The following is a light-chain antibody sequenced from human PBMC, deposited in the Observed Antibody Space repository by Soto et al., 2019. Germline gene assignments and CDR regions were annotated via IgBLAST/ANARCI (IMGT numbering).Light chain of an antibody. CDR3: QQSSSTPRT. CDR2: AAS. V-gene: IGKV1-39*01. J-gene: IGKJ1*01. Sequence: DIQMTQSPSSLSASVGDGVTITCRASQSIAIYLNWYQHKPGKAPKLLIYAASSLQSGVPSRFSGSGSGTDFTLTISSLQPEDFATYYCQQSSSTPRTFGQGTKVDIK. CDR1: QSIAIY.